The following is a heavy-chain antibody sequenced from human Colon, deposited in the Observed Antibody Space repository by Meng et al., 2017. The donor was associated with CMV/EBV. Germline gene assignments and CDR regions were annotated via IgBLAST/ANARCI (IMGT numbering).Heavy chain of an antibody. CDR3: ARIKTYDILTGYYGTKDAFDF. CDR2: IKQDGTDK. J-gene: IGHJ3*01. Sequence: GESLKISCATSGFTFSNYWMGWVRQAPGKGLEWVAIIKQDGTDKKYVGSVGGRFTISRDNSKNSLYLQMNSLRDEDTAVYYCARIKTYDILTGYYGTKDAFDFWGQGTKVTVSS. V-gene: IGHV3-7*01. D-gene: IGHD3-9*01. CDR1: GFTFSNYW.